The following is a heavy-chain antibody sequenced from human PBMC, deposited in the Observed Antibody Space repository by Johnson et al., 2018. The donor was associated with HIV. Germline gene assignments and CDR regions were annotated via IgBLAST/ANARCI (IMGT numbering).Heavy chain of an antibody. V-gene: IGHV3-74*01. Sequence: VQLVESGGGLVQPGGSLRLSCAASEFTFSNYWMHWVRQGLGKGLVWVSRINSDGSSTCYADSVKGQFTISRDNSKNTLYLQMNSLSAEDTAVYYCASAGRWSGDTFDIWGQVTMVTVSS. J-gene: IGHJ3*02. CDR3: ASAGRWSGDTFDI. CDR1: EFTFSNYW. CDR2: INSDGSST. D-gene: IGHD3-10*01.